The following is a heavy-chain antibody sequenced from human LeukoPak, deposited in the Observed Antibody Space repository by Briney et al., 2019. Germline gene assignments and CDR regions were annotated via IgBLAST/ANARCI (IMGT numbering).Heavy chain of an antibody. Sequence: PGGSLRLSCAASGFTVSSNYMSWVRQAPGKGLEWVSVIYSGGSTYYADSVKGRFTISRDNSKNTLYLQMNSLRAEDTAVYYCARDSPERSLDYWGQGTLVTVSS. CDR1: GFTVSSNY. CDR2: IYSGGST. CDR3: ARDSPERSLDY. J-gene: IGHJ4*02. V-gene: IGHV3-53*01. D-gene: IGHD5-24*01.